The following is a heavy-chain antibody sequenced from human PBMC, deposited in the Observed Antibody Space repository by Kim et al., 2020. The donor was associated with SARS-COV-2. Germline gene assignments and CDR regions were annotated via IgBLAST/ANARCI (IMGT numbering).Heavy chain of an antibody. V-gene: IGHV3-48*03. CDR1: GFTFSSYE. CDR2: ISSSGSTI. D-gene: IGHD2-2*02. Sequence: GGSLRLSCAASGFTFSSYEMNWVRQAPGKGLEWVSYISSSGSTIYYADSVKGRFTISRDNAKNSLYLQMNSLRAEDTAVYYCATERIVVVPAAIPYYYYYGMDVWGQGTTVTVSS. J-gene: IGHJ6*02. CDR3: ATERIVVVPAAIPYYYYYGMDV.